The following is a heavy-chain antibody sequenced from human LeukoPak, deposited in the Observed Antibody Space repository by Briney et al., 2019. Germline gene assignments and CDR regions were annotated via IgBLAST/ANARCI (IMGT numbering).Heavy chain of an antibody. D-gene: IGHD3-22*01. CDR1: GFTFSSYW. V-gene: IGHV3-7*01. CDR3: ARDPTYYYDSSGYYFDY. CDR2: IKQDGSEK. Sequence: AGGSLRLSCAASGFTFSSYWMSWVRQAPGKGLEWVANIKQDGSEKYYVDSVKGRFTISRDNAKNTLYLQMNSLRAEDTAVYYCARDPTYYYDSSGYYFDYWGQGTLVTVSS. J-gene: IGHJ4*02.